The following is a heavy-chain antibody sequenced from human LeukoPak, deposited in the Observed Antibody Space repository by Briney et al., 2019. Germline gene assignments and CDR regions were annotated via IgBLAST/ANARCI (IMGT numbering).Heavy chain of an antibody. Sequence: SETLSLTCTVSGGSISSSSYYWGWIRQPPGKGLEWIGSIYYSGSTYYNPSLKSRVTISVDTSKNQFSLKLSSVTAADTAVYYCARLPYGSGSYRPWGQGTLVTVSS. CDR3: ARLPYGSGSYRP. D-gene: IGHD3-10*01. V-gene: IGHV4-39*01. CDR2: IYYSGST. CDR1: GGSISSSSYY. J-gene: IGHJ5*02.